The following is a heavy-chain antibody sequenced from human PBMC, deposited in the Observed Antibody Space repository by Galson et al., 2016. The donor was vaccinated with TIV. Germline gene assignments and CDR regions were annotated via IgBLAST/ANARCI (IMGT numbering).Heavy chain of an antibody. CDR3: VKTNIYLEEIIADGDSDS. CDR2: ISRRSERR. CDR1: GFSFDEYG. J-gene: IGHJ3*01. D-gene: IGHD3-3*01. Sequence: SLRLSCAASGFSFDEYGMHWVRQVSGKGLEWVAGISRRSERRGYADSVKGRFTVSRDNAKNSLYLEMNSLRPDDTALYYCVKTNIYLEEIIADGDSDSWGQGTRVTVSS. V-gene: IGHV3-9*01.